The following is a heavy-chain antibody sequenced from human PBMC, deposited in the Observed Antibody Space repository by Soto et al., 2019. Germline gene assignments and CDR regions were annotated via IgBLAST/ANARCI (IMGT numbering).Heavy chain of an antibody. CDR2: IYTGGST. D-gene: IGHD6-13*01. Sequence: EVQLVESGGGLIQPGGSLRLSCAASGFTVSRDYMSWVRQAPGKGLEWVSVIYTGGSTYYADSVKGRFTFSRDNSKNTLYLQMISLRAEDPSVIYCARFFAGIPALFHPWGQGTLVTVSS. CDR1: GFTVSRDY. CDR3: ARFFAGIPALFHP. J-gene: IGHJ5*02. V-gene: IGHV3-53*01.